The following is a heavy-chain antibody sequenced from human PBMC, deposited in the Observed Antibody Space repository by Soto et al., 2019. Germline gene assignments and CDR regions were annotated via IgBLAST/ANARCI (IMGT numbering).Heavy chain of an antibody. Sequence: QVQLVQSGAEVKKPGASVKVSCKASGYTFINYDINWVRQAPGQGLEWVGWMNPDSGNTGYAQNLLGRVTMTGNTSISYVYMELSSLTSEDTAVYYCARRRGSNGWFDLWGQGTLVTVSS. J-gene: IGHJ5*02. CDR1: GYTFINYD. CDR3: ARRRGSNGWFDL. V-gene: IGHV1-8*01. CDR2: MNPDSGNT. D-gene: IGHD2-8*01.